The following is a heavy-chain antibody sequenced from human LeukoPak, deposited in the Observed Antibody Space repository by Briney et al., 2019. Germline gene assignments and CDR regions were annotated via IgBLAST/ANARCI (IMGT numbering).Heavy chain of an antibody. CDR3: ARGPAQTNYDFWSGYYEGPYYYYMDV. Sequence: SETLSLTCTVSGGSISSYYWSWIRQPPGKGLEWIGYIYYSGSTNYNPSLKSRVTISVDTSKNQCSLKLSSVTAADTAVYYCARGPAQTNYDFWSGYYEGPYYYYMDVWGKGTTVTVSS. V-gene: IGHV4-59*01. CDR1: GGSISSYY. CDR2: IYYSGST. J-gene: IGHJ6*03. D-gene: IGHD3-3*01.